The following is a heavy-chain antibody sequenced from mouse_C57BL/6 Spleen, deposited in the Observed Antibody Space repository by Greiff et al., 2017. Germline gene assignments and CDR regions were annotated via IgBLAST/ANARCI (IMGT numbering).Heavy chain of an antibody. CDR3: TLYYYGSTDYYARDY. J-gene: IGHJ4*01. Sequence: DVKLQESGAELVRPGASVKLSCTASGFNIQDYYMHWVKQRPEQGLEWIGRIDPEDGDPEYAPKFQGKATMTADTSSNTAYLQRSSLTSEDTAVYYCTLYYYGSTDYYARDYWGQGTSVTVSS. D-gene: IGHD1-1*01. CDR1: GFNIQDYY. V-gene: IGHV14-1*01. CDR2: IDPEDGDP.